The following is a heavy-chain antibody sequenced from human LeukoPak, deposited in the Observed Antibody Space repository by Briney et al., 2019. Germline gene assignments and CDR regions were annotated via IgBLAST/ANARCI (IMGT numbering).Heavy chain of an antibody. CDR2: IYYSGTT. Sequence: NPSETLSLTCTVSGGSISSSSYYWGWIRQPPGKGLEWIGTIYYSGTTYYNPSLKSRVTISVDTSKNQFSLKLSSVTAADTAVYYCARQKGNFDYWGQGTLVTVSS. CDR3: ARQKGNFDY. D-gene: IGHD3-10*01. V-gene: IGHV4-39*01. J-gene: IGHJ4*02. CDR1: GGSISSSSYY.